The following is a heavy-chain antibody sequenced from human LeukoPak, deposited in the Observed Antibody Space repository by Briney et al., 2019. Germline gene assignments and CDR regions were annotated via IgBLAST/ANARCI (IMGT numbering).Heavy chain of an antibody. CDR2: IYYSGVT. CDR1: GGSISSGIYY. CDR3: ARDRPPPPYYDYYGHYFDY. D-gene: IGHD5-12*01. Sequence: SETLSLTCTVSGGSISSGIYYWSWIRQYPGGGLEWIGCIYYSGVTYYNPSLKSRVAISVDTSKNQFSLKLSSVTAADTAMYYCARDRPPPPYYDYYGHYFDYWGQGTLVSVSS. J-gene: IGHJ4*02. V-gene: IGHV4-31*03.